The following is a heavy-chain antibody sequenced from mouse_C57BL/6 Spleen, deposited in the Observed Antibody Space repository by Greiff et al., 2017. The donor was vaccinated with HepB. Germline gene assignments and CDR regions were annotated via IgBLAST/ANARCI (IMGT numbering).Heavy chain of an antibody. J-gene: IGHJ2*01. V-gene: IGHV5-6*02. Sequence: EVMLVESGGDLVKPGGSLKLSCAASGFTFSSYGMSWVRQTPDKRLEWVATISSGGSYTYYPDSVKGRFTISRDNAKNTLYLQMSSLKSEDTAMYYCARQGLRTLYFDYWGQGTTLTVAS. D-gene: IGHD1-3*01. CDR1: GFTFSSYG. CDR2: ISSGGSYT. CDR3: ARQGLRTLYFDY.